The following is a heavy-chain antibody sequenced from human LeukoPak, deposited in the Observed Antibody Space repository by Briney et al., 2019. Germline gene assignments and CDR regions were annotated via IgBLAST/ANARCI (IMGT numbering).Heavy chain of an antibody. CDR3: AREGITIFGVVITQDFDY. CDR1: GFTFSSYW. Sequence: GGSLRLSCAASGFTFSSYWMSWVRQAPGKGLEWVANIKQDGSEKYYVDSVKGRFTISRDNAKNSLYLQMNSLRAEDTAVYYCAREGITIFGVVITQDFDYWGQGTLVTVSS. J-gene: IGHJ4*02. D-gene: IGHD3-3*01. CDR2: IKQDGSEK. V-gene: IGHV3-7*01.